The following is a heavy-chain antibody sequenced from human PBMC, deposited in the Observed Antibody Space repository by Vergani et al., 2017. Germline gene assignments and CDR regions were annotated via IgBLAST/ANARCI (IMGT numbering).Heavy chain of an antibody. J-gene: IGHJ3*02. Sequence: QVQLVQSGAEVKKPGASVKVSCKASGGTFSSYAISWVRQAPGQGLEWMGRIIPILGIANYAQKFQGRVTITADKSTSTAYMELSSLRSEDTAVYYCARGRGITAAAGITYAFDMWGQGTMVTVSS. CDR2: IIPILGIA. CDR1: GGTFSSYA. V-gene: IGHV1-69*04. CDR3: ARGRGITAAAGITYAFDM. D-gene: IGHD6-13*01.